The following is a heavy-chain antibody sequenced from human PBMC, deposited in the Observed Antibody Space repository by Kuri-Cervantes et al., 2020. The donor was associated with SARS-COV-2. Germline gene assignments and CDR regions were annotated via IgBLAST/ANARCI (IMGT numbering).Heavy chain of an antibody. D-gene: IGHD3-10*01. CDR1: GFTFSRYW. CDR3: AVPGGQR. V-gene: IGHV3-74*01. J-gene: IGHJ1*01. CDR2: IIFDGSNT. Sequence: ETLSLTCAVSGFTFSRYWMHWVPKAPGKGLVWVPRIIFDGSNTSHADSVRGRFTISRDNAKNTLYLQMNSLRAEDTAVYYCAVPGGQRWGQGTLVTVSS.